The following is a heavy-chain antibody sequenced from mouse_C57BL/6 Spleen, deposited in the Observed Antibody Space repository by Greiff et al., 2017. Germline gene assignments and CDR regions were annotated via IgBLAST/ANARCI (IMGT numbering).Heavy chain of an antibody. V-gene: IGHV5-17*01. CDR1: GFTFSDYG. CDR2: ISSGSSTI. Sequence: EVKVEESGGGLVKPGGSLKLSCAASGFTFSDYGMHWVRQAPEKGLEWVAYISSGSSTIYYADTVKGRFTISRDNAKNTLFLQMTSLRSEDTAMYYCARGKGYFDYWGQGTTLTVSS. J-gene: IGHJ2*01. CDR3: ARGKGYFDY.